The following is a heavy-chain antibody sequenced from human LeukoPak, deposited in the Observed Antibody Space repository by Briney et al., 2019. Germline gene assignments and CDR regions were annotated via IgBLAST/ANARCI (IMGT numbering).Heavy chain of an antibody. J-gene: IGHJ6*03. V-gene: IGHV4-61*02. CDR3: ARDSYDYYYYYMDV. Sequence: SQTLSLTCTVSGGSISSGSYYWNWIRQPAGKGLEWIGRIYTSGSTNYNPSLKSRVTMSVDTSKNQFSLKLSSVTAADTAVYYCARDSYDYYYYYMDVWGKGTTVTISS. D-gene: IGHD6-6*01. CDR2: IYTSGST. CDR1: GGSISSGSYY.